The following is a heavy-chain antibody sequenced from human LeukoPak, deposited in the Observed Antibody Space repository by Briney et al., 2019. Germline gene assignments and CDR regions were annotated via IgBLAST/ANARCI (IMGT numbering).Heavy chain of an antibody. CDR2: ISHSGRT. CDR1: GASISNRTW. Sequence: SGTLSLTCAVSGASISNRTWWSWVRQSSGRGLEWIGEISHSGRTNYNPSLESRLTISGDKSKNQFSLRLSSVTAADTAVYYCARDRGGASMKQNWFDPWGQGTLVTVSS. D-gene: IGHD1-26*01. J-gene: IGHJ5*02. V-gene: IGHV4-4*02. CDR3: ARDRGGASMKQNWFDP.